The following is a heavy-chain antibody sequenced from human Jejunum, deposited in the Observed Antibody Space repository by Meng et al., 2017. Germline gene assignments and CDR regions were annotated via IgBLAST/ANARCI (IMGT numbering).Heavy chain of an antibody. CDR1: GFTFSSYG. Sequence: QVQLVETGGGVVQPGRSLRLSCAASGFTFSSYGMHWVRQAPGKGLEWVAFIAYYGTNKYYADSVKGRFTVSRDNSKNTMDLQMNSLRPEDTAVYYCARESDYYDSSGYYYRGVGGFDSWGQGTLVTVSS. CDR3: ARESDYYDSSGYYYRGVGGFDS. CDR2: IAYYGTNK. D-gene: IGHD3-22*01. V-gene: IGHV3-30*19. J-gene: IGHJ4*02.